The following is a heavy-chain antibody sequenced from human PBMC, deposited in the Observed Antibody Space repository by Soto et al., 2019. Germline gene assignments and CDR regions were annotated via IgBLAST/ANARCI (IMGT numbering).Heavy chain of an antibody. CDR2: IVPSVDTT. J-gene: IGHJ6*02. D-gene: IGHD5-18*01. V-gene: IGHV1-69*18. CDR1: GGTFSRSG. Sequence: QVQLVQSGTEVKKPGASVKVSCKASGGTFSRSGFHWVRQAPGQGLEWMGMIVPSVDTTNYAQKFQARGTISADQFTSTVYMELRSLRSEDTAVYYCARCPQPPDTADPYAVGVWGQGTRVIVSS. CDR3: ARCPQPPDTADPYAVGV.